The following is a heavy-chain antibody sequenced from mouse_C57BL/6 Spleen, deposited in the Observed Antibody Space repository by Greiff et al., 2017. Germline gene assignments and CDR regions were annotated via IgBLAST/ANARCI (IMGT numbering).Heavy chain of an antibody. CDR3: ARSSTIRDWYFDV. Sequence: VQLQQSGPELVKPGASVKISCKASGYAFSSSWMNWVKQRPGKGLEWIGRIYPGDGDTNYNGKFKGKATLTAAKSSSTAYMQLSSLTSEDSAVYFCARSSTIRDWYFDVWGTGTTVTVSS. D-gene: IGHD2-1*01. CDR2: IYPGDGDT. J-gene: IGHJ1*03. CDR1: GYAFSSSW. V-gene: IGHV1-82*01.